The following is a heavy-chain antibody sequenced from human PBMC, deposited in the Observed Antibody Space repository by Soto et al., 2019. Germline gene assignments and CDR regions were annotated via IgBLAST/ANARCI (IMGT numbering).Heavy chain of an antibody. CDR1: GGSISSYY. V-gene: IGHV4-59*01. J-gene: IGHJ4*02. Sequence: QVQLQESGPGLVKPSETLSLTCTVAGGSISSYYWSWIRQPPGKGLEWIGYIYYSGGTNYNPSLKSRVTISVDTSKNQFSLKLSYVTAADTSVYYCARGRHSAFDYWGQGTLVTVSS. CDR2: IYYSGGT. CDR3: ARGRHSAFDY. D-gene: IGHD5-18*01.